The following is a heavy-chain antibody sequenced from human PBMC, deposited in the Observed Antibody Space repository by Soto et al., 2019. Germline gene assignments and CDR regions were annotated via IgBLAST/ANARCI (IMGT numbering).Heavy chain of an antibody. J-gene: IGHJ4*02. D-gene: IGHD1-26*01. CDR1: GGSISSGGYY. V-gene: IGHV4-31*03. CDR2: IYYSGST. Sequence: QVQLQESGPGLVKPSQTLSLTCTVSGGSISSGGYYWSWIRQHPGKGLEWIGYIYYSGSTYYNPSLKSRVTISVDTSKNQSSLKLSSVTAADTAVYDCAREGGIVGATAADYWGQGTLVTVSS. CDR3: AREGGIVGATAADY.